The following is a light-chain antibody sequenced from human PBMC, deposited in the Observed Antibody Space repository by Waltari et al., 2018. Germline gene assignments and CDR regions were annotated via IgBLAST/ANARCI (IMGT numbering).Light chain of an antibody. CDR2: DVR. Sequence: QSALTQPRSVSGSPGQPLTTSCTGTSRDVGGYNSVSWYQQHPGKAPKLMIYDVRKRPSGVPDRFSGSKSGNTASLTISGLQAEDEADYYCCSYAGSYTWVFGGGTKLTVL. CDR3: CSYAGSYTWV. CDR1: SRDVGGYNS. J-gene: IGLJ3*02. V-gene: IGLV2-11*01.